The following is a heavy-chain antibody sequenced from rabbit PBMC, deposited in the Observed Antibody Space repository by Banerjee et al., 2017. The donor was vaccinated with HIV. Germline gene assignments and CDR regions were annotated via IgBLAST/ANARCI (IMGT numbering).Heavy chain of an antibody. CDR1: GFTLSTYW. V-gene: IGHV1S45*01. CDR2: IYTGSDST. D-gene: IGHD8-1*01. CDR3: ARNTAGGSDYYFNL. J-gene: IGHJ4*01. Sequence: EESGGDLVKPEGSLTLTCTASGFTLSTYWICWVRQAPGKGLEWIACIYTGSDSTYYATWAKGRFTISKTSSTTVTLQMTSLTAADTATYFCARNTAGGSDYYFNLWGQGTLVTVS.